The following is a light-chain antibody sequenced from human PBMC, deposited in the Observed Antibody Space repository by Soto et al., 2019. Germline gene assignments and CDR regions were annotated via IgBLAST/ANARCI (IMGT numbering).Light chain of an antibody. J-gene: IGLJ1*01. V-gene: IGLV2-14*03. Sequence: QSALTQPASVSGSPGQSITISCTGTSSDVGGYNYVSWYQDHPGKAPKLMIFDVSNRPSGVSNRFSGSKSGNTASLTISGLQPEDEADYYCSSYTTSNTRQTVFGTGTKVTVL. CDR2: DVS. CDR1: SSDVGGYNY. CDR3: SSYTTSNTRQTV.